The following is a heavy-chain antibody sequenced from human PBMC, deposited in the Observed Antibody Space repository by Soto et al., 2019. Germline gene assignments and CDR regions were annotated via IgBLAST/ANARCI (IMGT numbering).Heavy chain of an antibody. D-gene: IGHD3-10*01. Sequence: EVQLVESGGGLVQPGGSLRLSCAASGFTFSSYWMHWVRQAPGKGLVWVSRINSDGSSTSYADSVKGRFTISRDNAKNTLYLQMNSRRAEDTAVYYCASTSMVRGVITPYFDYWGQGTLVTVSS. CDR1: GFTFSSYW. CDR3: ASTSMVRGVITPYFDY. CDR2: INSDGSST. V-gene: IGHV3-74*01. J-gene: IGHJ4*02.